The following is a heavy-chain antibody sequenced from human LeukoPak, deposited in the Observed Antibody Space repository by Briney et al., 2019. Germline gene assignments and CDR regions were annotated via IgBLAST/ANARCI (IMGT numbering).Heavy chain of an antibody. D-gene: IGHD6-6*01. J-gene: IGHJ5*02. V-gene: IGHV4-59*01. CDR1: GVSISIYY. CDR2: IYNSEST. Sequence: PSETLSLTCTVSGVSISIYYWSWIRQPPGKGLEWIGYIYNSESTYYNPSLKSRVTISLDTSKNQFSLRLNSVTAADTAVYYGARVKGSNWFDPWGQGTLVTVSP. CDR3: ARVKGSNWFDP.